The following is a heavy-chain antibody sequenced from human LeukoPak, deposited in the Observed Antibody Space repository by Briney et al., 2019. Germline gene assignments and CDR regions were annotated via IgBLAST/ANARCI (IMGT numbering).Heavy chain of an antibody. D-gene: IGHD2-2*03. CDR1: GFTFSSYW. CDR2: IKQDGSEK. CDR3: AKTGYCSSTSCSIYYFDY. J-gene: IGHJ4*02. V-gene: IGHV3-7*01. Sequence: PGGSLRLSCAASGFTFSSYWMSWVRQAPGKGLEWVANIKQDGSEKYYVDSVKGRFTTSRDNAKNSLYLQMNSLRAEDTAVYYCAKTGYCSSTSCSIYYFDYWGQGTLVTVSS.